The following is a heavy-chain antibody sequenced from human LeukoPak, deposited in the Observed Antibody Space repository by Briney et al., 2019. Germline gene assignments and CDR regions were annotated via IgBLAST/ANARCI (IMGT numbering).Heavy chain of an antibody. D-gene: IGHD2-2*02. J-gene: IGHJ6*02. V-gene: IGHV4-4*02. Sequence: SGTLSLTCAVSVGSISSGNWWTWVRQSPGKGLEWIGEIYHNGTLNYNPSLKSRVTISADSFKTHFSLKLTSVTAADTAVYYCATAPILRGEGGEHYKYGMDVWGQGTTVIVSS. CDR3: ATAPILRGEGGEHYKYGMDV. CDR1: VGSISSGNW. CDR2: IYHNGTL.